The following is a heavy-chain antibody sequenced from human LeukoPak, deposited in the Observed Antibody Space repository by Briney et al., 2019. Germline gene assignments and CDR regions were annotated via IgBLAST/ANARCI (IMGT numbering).Heavy chain of an antibody. V-gene: IGHV4-39*01. CDR3: AILLRFLEWLSPSFDY. CDR2: IYYSVST. CDR1: GDSISSSSYY. D-gene: IGHD3-3*01. J-gene: IGHJ4*02. Sequence: SETLSLTCTVSGDSISSSSYYWGWIRQPPGKGLEWIGSIYYSVSTYYNPSLKSRVTISVDTSKNQFSLKLSSVTAADTAVYYCAILLRFLEWLSPSFDYWGQGTLVTVSS.